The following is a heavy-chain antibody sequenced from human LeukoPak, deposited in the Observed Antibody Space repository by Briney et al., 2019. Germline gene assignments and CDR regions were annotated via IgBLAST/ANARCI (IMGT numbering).Heavy chain of an antibody. CDR3: ARSASGSYFDY. CDR1: GFTFSSYA. J-gene: IGHJ4*02. D-gene: IGHD1-26*01. Sequence: GGSLRLSCEASGFTFSSYAMSWVRQAPGKGLEWVSDISGSGGSTYYADSVKGRFTISRDNSKNTLYLQMNSLRAVDTAVYYCARSASGSYFDYWGQGTLVTVSS. CDR2: ISGSGGST. V-gene: IGHV3-23*01.